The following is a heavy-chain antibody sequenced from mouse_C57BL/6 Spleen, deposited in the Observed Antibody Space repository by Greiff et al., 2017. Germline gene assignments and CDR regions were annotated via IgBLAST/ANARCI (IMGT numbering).Heavy chain of an antibody. D-gene: IGHD1-1*01. J-gene: IGHJ1*03. CDR1: GYTFTSYW. Sequence: QVQLQQPGAELVKPGASVKLSCKASGYTFTSYWMQWVKQRPGQGLEWIGEIDPSDSYTNYNQKFKGKATLTVDTSSSTAYMQLSSLTSEDSAVYYCASYYSSAAYFDVWGTGTTVTVSS. CDR2: IDPSDSYT. CDR3: ASYYSSAAYFDV. V-gene: IGHV1-50*01.